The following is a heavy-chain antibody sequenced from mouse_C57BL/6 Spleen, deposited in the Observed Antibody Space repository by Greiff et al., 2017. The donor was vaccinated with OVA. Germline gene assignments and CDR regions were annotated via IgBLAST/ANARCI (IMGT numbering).Heavy chain of an antibody. J-gene: IGHJ1*03. V-gene: IGHV5-4*01. CDR2: ISDGGSYT. D-gene: IGHD1-1*01. Sequence: EVQLVESGGGLVKPGGSLKLSCAASGFTFSSYAMSWVRQTPEKRLEWVATISDGGSYTYYPDNVKGRFTISRDNAKNNLYLQMSHLKSEDTAMYYCARDREPRYGSSYGWYFDVWGTGTTVTVSS. CDR3: ARDREPRYGSSYGWYFDV. CDR1: GFTFSSYA.